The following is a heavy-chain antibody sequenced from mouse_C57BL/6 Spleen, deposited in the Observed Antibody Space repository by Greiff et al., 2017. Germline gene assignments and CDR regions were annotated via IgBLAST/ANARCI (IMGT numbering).Heavy chain of an antibody. CDR3: ARSAYEGFAMDY. Sequence: QVQLQQPGAELVKPGASVKLSCKASGYTFTSYWMHWVKQRPGRGLVWIGRIDPTSGGTNYNEKFKSKATLTVDKPSSTAYMQLSSLTSEDCAVYYCARSAYEGFAMDYWGQGTSVTVSS. V-gene: IGHV1-72*01. CDR1: GYTFTSYW. CDR2: IDPTSGGT. D-gene: IGHD2-10*02. J-gene: IGHJ4*01.